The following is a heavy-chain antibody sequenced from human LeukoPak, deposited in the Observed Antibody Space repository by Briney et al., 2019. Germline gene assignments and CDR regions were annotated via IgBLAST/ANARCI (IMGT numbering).Heavy chain of an antibody. D-gene: IGHD3-22*01. Sequence: GGSLRLSCAASGFMFSSYAMSWVRQAPGKGLEWVSAITGSGGSTYYADSVKGRFTISRDNSKNTLYLQMNSLRAEDTAVYYCVKSYYYDSSGYDDQWVSGDYWGQGTLVTVSS. CDR3: VKSYYYDSSGYDDQWVSGDY. CDR1: GFMFSSYA. CDR2: ITGSGGST. J-gene: IGHJ4*02. V-gene: IGHV3-23*01.